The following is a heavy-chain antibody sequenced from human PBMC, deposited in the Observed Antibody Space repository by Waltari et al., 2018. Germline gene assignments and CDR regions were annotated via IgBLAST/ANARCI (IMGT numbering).Heavy chain of an antibody. CDR2: ITPSFVTP. V-gene: IGHV1-69*13. J-gene: IGHJ4*02. D-gene: IGHD3-10*01. CDR3: AREGIVTQGVSYFEY. CDR1: GGTLNTYV. Sequence: QVQLVQSGAEVRTPGSSVEVSCTASGGTLNTYVFRWVRQAPGQGLEFLGGITPSFVTPTYSPNFQGRLTITADESTTTAYMELASLRSEDTAVYYCAREGIVTQGVSYFEYWGQGTLVTFSS.